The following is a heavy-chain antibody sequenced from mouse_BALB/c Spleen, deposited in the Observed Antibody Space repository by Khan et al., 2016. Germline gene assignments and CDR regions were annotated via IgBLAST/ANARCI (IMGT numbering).Heavy chain of an antibody. Sequence: EVQLQESGPGLVKPSQSLSLTCTVSGYSITSGYGWNWIRQFPGNKLEWMGYISYSGSTNYNPSLKSRISITRDTSKNKFFLQLNSVTTEDTATYYCARTARIKYWGQGTTLTVSS. CDR2: ISYSGST. CDR1: GYSITSGYG. CDR3: ARTARIKY. D-gene: IGHD1-2*01. J-gene: IGHJ2*01. V-gene: IGHV3-2*02.